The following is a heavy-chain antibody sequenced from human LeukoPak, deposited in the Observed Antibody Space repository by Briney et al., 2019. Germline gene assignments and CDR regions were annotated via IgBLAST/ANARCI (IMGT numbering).Heavy chain of an antibody. Sequence: ASVRVSCKASGYTFTGYYIHWVRQAPGQGLEWMGCINPNSGGTNYAQKFQGRVTMTRDMSISTAYMDLTRLTFDDTAVYYCVRRDPRLNWFDPWGQGTLVTVAS. J-gene: IGHJ5*02. V-gene: IGHV1-2*02. CDR1: GYTFTGYY. CDR2: INPNSGGT. D-gene: IGHD5-12*01. CDR3: VRRDPRLNWFDP.